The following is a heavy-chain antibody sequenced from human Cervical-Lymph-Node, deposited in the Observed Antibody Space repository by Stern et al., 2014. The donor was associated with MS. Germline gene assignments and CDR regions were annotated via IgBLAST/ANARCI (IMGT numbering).Heavy chain of an antibody. D-gene: IGHD3-16*01. V-gene: IGHV3-30*18. J-gene: IGHJ3*01. Sequence: VQLVESGGAVVQPGRSLRLSCAASGFIFSNYGMQWVRQAPGKGLEWVARMTYDGIKISYAGSVKGRFTISRDNSGNTLFLHMSSLRPDDTAVYFCAKYVASEEDAWDPWGRGTMVAVAP. CDR2: MTYDGIKI. CDR3: AKYVASEEDAWDP. CDR1: GFIFSNYG.